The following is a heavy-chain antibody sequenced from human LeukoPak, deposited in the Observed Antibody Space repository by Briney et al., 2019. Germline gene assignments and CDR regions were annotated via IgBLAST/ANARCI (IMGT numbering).Heavy chain of an antibody. J-gene: IGHJ4*02. V-gene: IGHV3-30*04. CDR3: ARDRNIFSADYYFDY. D-gene: IGHD3-9*01. CDR2: ISYDGRDK. Sequence: GGSLRLSCAASGFSISNYPIHWVRQAPGKGLEWVAVISYDGRDKHYADSVKGRFTISRDNSKNTQYLQMSSLRAEDTAVYYCARDRNIFSADYYFDYWGQGTLVTVSS. CDR1: GFSISNYP.